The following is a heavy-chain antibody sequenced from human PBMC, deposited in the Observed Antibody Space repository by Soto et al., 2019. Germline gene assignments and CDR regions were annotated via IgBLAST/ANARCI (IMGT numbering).Heavy chain of an antibody. CDR3: AKDRVSVVPAAGFDY. Sequence: GGSLRLSCADSRFTFRSYAMTWVRQAPGKGLEWISAISGGGGSTYYADSVKGRFTISRDNSKNTLYLQMNSLRAEDTAVYYCAKDRVSVVPAAGFDYWGQGTLVTVSS. CDR2: ISGGGGST. D-gene: IGHD2-2*01. V-gene: IGHV3-23*01. CDR1: RFTFRSYA. J-gene: IGHJ4*02.